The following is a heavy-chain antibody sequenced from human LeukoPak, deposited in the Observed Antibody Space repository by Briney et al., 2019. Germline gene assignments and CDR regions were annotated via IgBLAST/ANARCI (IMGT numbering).Heavy chain of an antibody. J-gene: IGHJ3*02. V-gene: IGHV4-39*01. CDR2: IYYSGSA. D-gene: IGHD4-17*01. CDR1: GGSISSSSNY. Sequence: PSETLSLTCTVSGGSISSSSNYWGWIRQPPGKGLQWIGSIYYSGSAYYNPSLKSRVTISVDTSKNQFSLKLSSVTAADTAVYYCARPLDPRVTTVTNDAFDIWGQGTMVTVSS. CDR3: ARPLDPRVTTVTNDAFDI.